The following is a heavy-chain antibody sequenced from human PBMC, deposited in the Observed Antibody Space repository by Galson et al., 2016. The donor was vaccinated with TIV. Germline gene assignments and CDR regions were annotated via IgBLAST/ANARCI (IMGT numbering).Heavy chain of an antibody. CDR2: IFPDDSGT. D-gene: IGHD3-22*01. Sequence: SGAEVKKPGESLKISCKGSGYRFSSYWIGWVRQRPGKGLEWLAIIFPDDSGTRYSPSLEGQVTFSADKSIRTAYLQWSSLKASDTAIYYCARHFRYSDSSGYHYFDSWGQGTMVTVSS. CDR3: ARHFRYSDSSGYHYFDS. CDR1: GYRFSSYW. J-gene: IGHJ4*02. V-gene: IGHV5-51*01.